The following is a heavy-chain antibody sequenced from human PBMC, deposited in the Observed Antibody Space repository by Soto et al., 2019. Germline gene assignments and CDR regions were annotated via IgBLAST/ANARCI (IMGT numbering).Heavy chain of an antibody. V-gene: IGHV4-31*03. CDR3: ARSGYGDYGEYYFDY. D-gene: IGHD4-17*01. CDR1: GGSISSGGYY. Sequence: SETLSLTCTVSGGSISSGGYYWSWIRQHPGKGLEWIGYIYYSGSTYYNPSLKSRVTISVDTSKNQFSLKLSSVTAADTAVYYCARSGYGDYGEYYFDYWGQGTLVTVS. CDR2: IYYSGST. J-gene: IGHJ4*02.